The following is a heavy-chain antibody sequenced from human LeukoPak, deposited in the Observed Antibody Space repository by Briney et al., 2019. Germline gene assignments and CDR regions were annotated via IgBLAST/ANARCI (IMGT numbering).Heavy chain of an antibody. V-gene: IGHV3-30-3*01. Sequence: PGGSLRLSCAASGFTFSSYAMHWVRQAPGKGLEWVAVISYDGSNKYYADSVKGRFTISSDNSKNTLYLQMNSLRAEDTAVYYCARSGGPTSFDYWGQGTLVTVSS. J-gene: IGHJ4*02. D-gene: IGHD3-16*01. CDR2: ISYDGSNK. CDR3: ARSGGPTSFDY. CDR1: GFTFSSYA.